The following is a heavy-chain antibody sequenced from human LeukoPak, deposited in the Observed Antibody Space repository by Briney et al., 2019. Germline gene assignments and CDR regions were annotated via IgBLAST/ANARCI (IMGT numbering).Heavy chain of an antibody. CDR2: IYYSGST. J-gene: IGHJ4*02. Sequence: SETLSLTCTVSGGSISSYYWSWIRQPPGKGLEWIGYIYYSGSTNYNPSLKSRVTISVDTSKSQFSLKLSSVTAADTAVYYCARDSGVYDSSGYWDYWGQGTLVTVSS. CDR3: ARDSGVYDSSGYWDY. CDR1: GGSISSYY. D-gene: IGHD3-22*01. V-gene: IGHV4-59*01.